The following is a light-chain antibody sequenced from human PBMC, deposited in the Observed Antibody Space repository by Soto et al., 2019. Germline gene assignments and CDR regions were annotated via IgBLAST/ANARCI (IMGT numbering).Light chain of an antibody. CDR2: DAS. CDR3: QHCNDWHLT. Sequence: EIVMTHSPATLSVSPGERVTLSCRASQSIWNKLAWYQQKPGQTPRLLIFDASTRANGIPARFSGSGSETDLTLTISSLQSEDFAVYYCQHCNDWHLTVGGGTKVDIK. CDR1: QSIWNK. J-gene: IGKJ4*01. V-gene: IGKV3-15*01.